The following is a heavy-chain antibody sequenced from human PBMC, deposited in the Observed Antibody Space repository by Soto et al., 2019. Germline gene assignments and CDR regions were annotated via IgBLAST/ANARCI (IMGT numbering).Heavy chain of an antibody. J-gene: IGHJ5*02. V-gene: IGHV1-18*04. Sequence: GASVKVSCKASGYTFTSYGISWVRQAPGQGLERMGWISAYNGNTNYAQKLQGRVTMTTDTSTSTAYMELRSLRSDDTAVYYCARDYSMTTVTYNWFDPWGQGTLVTVSS. CDR3: ARDYSMTTVTYNWFDP. D-gene: IGHD4-17*01. CDR1: GYTFTSYG. CDR2: ISAYNGNT.